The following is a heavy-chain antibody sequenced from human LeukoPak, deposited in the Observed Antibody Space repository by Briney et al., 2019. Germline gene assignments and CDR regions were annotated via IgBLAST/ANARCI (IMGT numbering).Heavy chain of an antibody. CDR2: IYPGDSDT. D-gene: IGHD4-17*01. J-gene: IGHJ4*02. CDR3: ARHFRSNGDYGPPDY. V-gene: IGHV5-51*01. CDR1: GYSTTSYW. Sequence: GESLKISCKGSGYSTTSYWIAWVRQMPGKGLEWMGIIYPGDSDTRYSPSFQGQVTISADKSINTAYLQWSSLKASDTAMYYCARHFRSNGDYGPPDYWGQGTLVTVSS.